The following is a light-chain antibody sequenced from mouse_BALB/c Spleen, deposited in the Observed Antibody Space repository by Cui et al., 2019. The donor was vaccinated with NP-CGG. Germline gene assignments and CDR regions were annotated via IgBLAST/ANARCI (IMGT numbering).Light chain of an antibody. CDR3: ALWYSNHWV. J-gene: IGLJ1*01. CDR2: GTN. V-gene: IGLV1*01. Sequence: QAVLPPPSAPTTPPAHTVTLTFPPPIGAVTTSNYANWVQEKPDHLFTGLIGGTNNRAPVVPARFSGSLIGDKAALTITGAQTEEEAIYFCALWYSNHWVFGGGTKLTVL. CDR1: IGAVTTSNY.